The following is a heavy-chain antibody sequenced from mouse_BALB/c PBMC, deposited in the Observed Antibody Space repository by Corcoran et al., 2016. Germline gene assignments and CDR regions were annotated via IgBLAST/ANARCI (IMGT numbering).Heavy chain of an antibody. CDR2: INPNNGGT. J-gene: IGHJ2*01. CDR1: GYTFTDYH. D-gene: IGHD1-1*01. Sequence: EVLLQQSGPELVKPGASVKIPCKASGYTFTDYHMDWVKQSHGKSLEWIGDINPNNGGTIYNQKVKGKATLTVDKASSTAYMELHIMTSEDTAVYFCARRDYYGSSPFDYWGQGTTLTVAS. V-gene: IGHV1-18*01. CDR3: ARRDYYGSSPFDY.